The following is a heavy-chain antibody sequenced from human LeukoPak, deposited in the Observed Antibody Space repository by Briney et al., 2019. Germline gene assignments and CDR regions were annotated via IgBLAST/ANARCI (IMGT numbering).Heavy chain of an antibody. J-gene: IGHJ4*02. Sequence: GGSLRLSCAASGFTFSSYAMHWVRQAPGKGLEYVSAISSNGGSTYYANSVKGRFTISRGNSKNTLYLQMGSLRAEDMAVYYCARDGRFYDSSGYSDYWGQGTLVTVSS. V-gene: IGHV3-64*01. CDR1: GFTFSSYA. CDR3: ARDGRFYDSSGYSDY. CDR2: ISSNGGST. D-gene: IGHD3-22*01.